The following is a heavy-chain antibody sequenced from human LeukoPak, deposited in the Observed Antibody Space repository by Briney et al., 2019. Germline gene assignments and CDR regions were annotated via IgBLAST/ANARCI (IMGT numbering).Heavy chain of an antibody. J-gene: IGHJ4*02. D-gene: IGHD1-26*01. CDR3: AKKDSGSYYDY. V-gene: IGHV3-74*01. CDR2: INSDGTNT. CDR1: GFTFDDYA. Sequence: PGGSLRLSCAASGFTFDDYAMHWVRQAPGKGLVWVSRINSDGTNTDYADSVKGRFTISRDNSKNTLYLQMNSLRAEDTAIYYCAKKDSGSYYDYWGQGTLVTVSS.